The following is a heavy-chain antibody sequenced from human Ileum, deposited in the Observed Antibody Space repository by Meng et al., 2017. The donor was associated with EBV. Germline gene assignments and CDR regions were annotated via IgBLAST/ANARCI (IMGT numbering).Heavy chain of an antibody. Sequence: RPLTESGPGLGKPSEPLSLTCPFSGGSISSSSYYWAWIRQPPGEGLEWIGSVVYSGTTYYTSSLKSRVSISVDTSKNQFSLKLSSVTAADTAVYYCARHHHSPTFDYWGQGTLVTVSS. V-gene: IGHV4-39*01. CDR1: GGSISSSSYY. CDR2: VVYSGTT. J-gene: IGHJ4*02. D-gene: IGHD1-14*01. CDR3: ARHHHSPTFDY.